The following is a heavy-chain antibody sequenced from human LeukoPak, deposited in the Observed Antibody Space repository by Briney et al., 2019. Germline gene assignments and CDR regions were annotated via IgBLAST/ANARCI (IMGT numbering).Heavy chain of an antibody. CDR1: GFTVCSNY. J-gene: IGHJ6*03. CDR2: IYSGGST. Sequence: GRSLRLSCAASGFTVCSNYMSCVRQAPGKGLGWVSVIYSGGSTYYEDSVKGRFTISRDNSKNTLYLQMNSLRAEDTAVYYCARAMTTVTLYYYYYMDVWGKGTTVTVSS. V-gene: IGHV3-53*01. D-gene: IGHD4-17*01. CDR3: ARAMTTVTLYYYYYMDV.